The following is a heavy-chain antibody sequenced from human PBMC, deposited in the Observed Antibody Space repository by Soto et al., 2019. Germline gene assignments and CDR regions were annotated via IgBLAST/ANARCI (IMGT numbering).Heavy chain of an antibody. CDR1: GYTFSMSG. V-gene: IGHV1-18*01. CDR2: ISGYNGNT. J-gene: IGHJ6*02. CDR3: AREVPRPYYYYGMDV. Sequence: QVQLVQSGAEVKKPGASVKVSCKSSGYTFSMSGISWVRQAPGQGLEWMGWISGYNGNTNYEQKFQDRVTMTTDTSTNTAYMELRSLRSDDTDVYYCAREVPRPYYYYGMDVWGQGTTVTVSS. D-gene: IGHD1-1*01.